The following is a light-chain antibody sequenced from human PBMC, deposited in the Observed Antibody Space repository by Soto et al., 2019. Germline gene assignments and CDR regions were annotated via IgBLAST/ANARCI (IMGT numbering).Light chain of an antibody. CDR1: QGITSY. V-gene: IGKV1-9*01. CDR3: QQLYSHPLT. J-gene: IGKJ4*01. Sequence: IHLTQSPSSLSASVGHRLPIICRASQGITSYLAWYQQRPGKAPGLVSYSASTLQSGVPSRVSGSGYGTDFSLTISNLQPEDFATYYCQQLYSHPLTFGGGTKVDIK. CDR2: SAS.